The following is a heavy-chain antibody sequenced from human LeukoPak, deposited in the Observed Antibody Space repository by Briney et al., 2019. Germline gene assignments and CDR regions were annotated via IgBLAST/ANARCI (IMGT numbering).Heavy chain of an antibody. V-gene: IGHV4-61*02. Sequence: SETLSLTCTVSGGSTSSGSYYWSWIRQPAGKGLEWIGRIYTSGSTNYNPSLKSRVTISVDTSKNQFSLKLSSVTAADTAIYYCAKGAGGFSYYNWFDPWGQGTLVTVSS. CDR3: AKGAGGFSYYNWFDP. CDR2: IYTSGST. CDR1: GGSTSSGSYY. D-gene: IGHD5-18*01. J-gene: IGHJ5*02.